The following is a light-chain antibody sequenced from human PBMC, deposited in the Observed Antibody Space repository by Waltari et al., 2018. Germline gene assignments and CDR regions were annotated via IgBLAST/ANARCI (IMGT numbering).Light chain of an antibody. Sequence: QSALTQPPSVSGSPGQSITISCPGTSTDIGSYTFVSWYQHHPEKAPKLLIFEVTNRPSGVSNRFSGSKSGNTASLTISGLQTDDEADYYCSSYRYRRSLVFGGGTKVTVL. CDR1: STDIGSYTF. CDR3: SSYRYRRSLV. V-gene: IGLV2-14*01. CDR2: EVT. J-gene: IGLJ2*01.